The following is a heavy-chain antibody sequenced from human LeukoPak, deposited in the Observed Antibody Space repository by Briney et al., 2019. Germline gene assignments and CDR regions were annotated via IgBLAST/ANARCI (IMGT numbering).Heavy chain of an antibody. D-gene: IGHD6-13*01. V-gene: IGHV1-69*06. CDR1: GGTFSSYA. CDR2: IIPIFGTA. CDR3: ARGGEIGAAAQGGYYYGMDV. Sequence: GASVKVSCKASGGTFSSYAISWVRQAPGQGLEWMGGIIPIFGTANYAQKFQGRVTITADKSTSTAYMELSSLRSEDTAVYYCARGGEIGAAAQGGYYYGMDVWGKGTTVTVSS. J-gene: IGHJ6*04.